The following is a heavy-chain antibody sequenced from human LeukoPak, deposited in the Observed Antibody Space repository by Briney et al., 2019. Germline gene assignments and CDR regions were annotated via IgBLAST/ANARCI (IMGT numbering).Heavy chain of an antibody. CDR2: ISGSGGST. CDR3: AKGLWIYPKFDY. J-gene: IGHJ4*02. Sequence: GGSLRLSCAASGFTFSSYAMSWVRQAPGKGLERVSAISGSGGSTYYADSVKGRFTISRDNSKNTLYLQMNSLRAEDTAVYYCAKGLWIYPKFDYWGQGTLVTVSS. V-gene: IGHV3-23*01. D-gene: IGHD5-12*01. CDR1: GFTFSSYA.